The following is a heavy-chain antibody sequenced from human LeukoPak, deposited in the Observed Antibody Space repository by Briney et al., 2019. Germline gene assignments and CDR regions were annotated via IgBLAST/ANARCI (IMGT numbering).Heavy chain of an antibody. J-gene: IGHJ4*02. CDR1: GGTFSSYA. D-gene: IGHD5-18*01. V-gene: IGHV1-69*13. CDR3: ARDQRYSYGFFTS. Sequence: GASVKVSCKASGGTFSSYAISWVRQAPGQGHEWMGGIIPIFGTANYAQKFQGRVTITADESTSTAYMELSSLRSEDTAVYYCARDQRYSYGFFTSWGQGTLVTVSS. CDR2: IIPIFGTA.